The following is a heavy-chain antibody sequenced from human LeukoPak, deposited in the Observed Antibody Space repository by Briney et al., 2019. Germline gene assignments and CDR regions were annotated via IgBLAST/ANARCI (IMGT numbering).Heavy chain of an antibody. D-gene: IGHD3-10*01. CDR1: GFTFSSYA. Sequence: GGSLRLSCAASGFTFSSYAMSWVRQAPGKGLEWVSAISGSGGSTYYADSVKGRFTISRDNSKNTLYLQMNSLRAEDTAVYYCAKSGLNYYGSGSYSPIYFDYWGQGTLVTVSS. V-gene: IGHV3-23*01. CDR2: ISGSGGST. CDR3: AKSGLNYYGSGSYSPIYFDY. J-gene: IGHJ4*02.